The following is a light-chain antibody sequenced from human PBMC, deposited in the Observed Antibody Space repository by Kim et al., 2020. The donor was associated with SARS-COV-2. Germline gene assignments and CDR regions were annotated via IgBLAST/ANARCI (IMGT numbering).Light chain of an antibody. CDR3: HSRDSCGMHWV. V-gene: IGLV3-19*01. Sequence: ALGQTGRITCQGDSLRTYYAAWYQQKPGQAPVVVIYGKNDRPSGIPDRFSGSSSGNTVSLTITGAQAEDEADYYCHSRDSCGMHWVFGGGTKVTVL. CDR2: GKN. J-gene: IGLJ3*02. CDR1: SLRTYY.